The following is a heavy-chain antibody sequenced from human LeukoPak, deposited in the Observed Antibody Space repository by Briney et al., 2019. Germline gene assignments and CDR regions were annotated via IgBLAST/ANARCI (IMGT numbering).Heavy chain of an antibody. D-gene: IGHD2-21*02. CDR3: ASAYCGGDCYPNYGMDV. Sequence: ASVKVSCKASGYTFTSYDINWVRQAPGQGLEWMGWMNPNSGNTDYAQKFQGRVTMTRNTSISTAYMELSSLRSEDTAVYYCASAYCGGDCYPNYGMDVWGQGTTVTVSS. J-gene: IGHJ6*02. CDR1: GYTFTSYD. V-gene: IGHV1-8*01. CDR2: MNPNSGNT.